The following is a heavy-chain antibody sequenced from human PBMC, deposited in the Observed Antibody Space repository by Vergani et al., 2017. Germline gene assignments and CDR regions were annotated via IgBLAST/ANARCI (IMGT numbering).Heavy chain of an antibody. CDR2: IIPIFGTA. D-gene: IGHD3-10*01. J-gene: IGHJ6*02. V-gene: IGHV1-69*13. CDR1: GGTFSSYA. Sequence: QVQLVQSGAEVKKPGSSVKVSCKASGGTFSSYAISWVRQTPGQGLEWMGRIIPIFGTANYAQKFQGRVTITADESTSTAYMELSSLRSEDTAVYYCARDRNGYYGSGAYYYGMDVWGQGTTVTVSS. CDR3: ARDRNGYYGSGAYYYGMDV.